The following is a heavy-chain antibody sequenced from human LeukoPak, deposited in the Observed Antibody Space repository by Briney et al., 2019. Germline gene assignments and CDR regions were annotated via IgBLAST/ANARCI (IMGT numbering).Heavy chain of an antibody. CDR3: AKGLQWELPFDY. D-gene: IGHD1-26*01. Sequence: PGGSLRLSCAASGFTFSSYAVSWVRQAPGKGLEWVSAISGSGGKTYYAVSVKGRFSISRDDSKNTLYLQMNSLRAEDTAIYYCAKGLQWELPFDYWGQGTLVTVSS. CDR1: GFTFSSYA. CDR2: ISGSGGKT. J-gene: IGHJ4*02. V-gene: IGHV3-23*01.